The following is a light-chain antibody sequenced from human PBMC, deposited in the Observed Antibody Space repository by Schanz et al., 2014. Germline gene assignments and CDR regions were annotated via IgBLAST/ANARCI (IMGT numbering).Light chain of an antibody. CDR1: SSDVGGYNY. Sequence: QSALTQPPSASGSPGQSVTISCTGTSSDVGGYNYVSWYQQHPGKAPKLMIYEVSKRPSGVPDRFSGSKSGNTASLTVSGLQAEDEADYYCSSYAGSKNLKVFGGGTKLTVL. V-gene: IGLV2-8*01. J-gene: IGLJ2*01. CDR3: SSYAGSKNLKV. CDR2: EVS.